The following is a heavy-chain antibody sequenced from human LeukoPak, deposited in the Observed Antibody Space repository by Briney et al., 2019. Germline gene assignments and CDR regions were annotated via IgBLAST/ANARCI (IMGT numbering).Heavy chain of an antibody. CDR1: GGTFISYA. V-gene: IGHV1-69*05. CDR3: ARTVNSGYSYGDDAFDI. CDR2: IIPIFGTA. J-gene: IGHJ3*02. D-gene: IGHD5-18*01. Sequence: GASVKVSCKASGGTFISYAISWVRQAPGQGLEWMGRIIPIFGTANYAQKFQGRVTITTDESTSTAYMELSSLRSEDTAVYYCARTVNSGYSYGDDAFDIWGQGTMATVSS.